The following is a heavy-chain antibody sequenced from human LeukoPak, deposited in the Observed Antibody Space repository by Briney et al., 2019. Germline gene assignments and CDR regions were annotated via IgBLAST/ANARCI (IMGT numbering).Heavy chain of an antibody. Sequence: SETLSLTCTVSGGSISSYYWSWIRQPPGKGLEWIGYIYYSGSTNYNPSLKSRVTISVDTSKNQFSLKLSSGTAADTAVYYCARAGSGYCRSTSCYRFTPNWFDPWGQGTLVTVSS. J-gene: IGHJ5*02. CDR1: GGSISSYY. CDR3: ARAGSGYCRSTSCYRFTPNWFDP. D-gene: IGHD2-2*01. CDR2: IYYSGST. V-gene: IGHV4-59*08.